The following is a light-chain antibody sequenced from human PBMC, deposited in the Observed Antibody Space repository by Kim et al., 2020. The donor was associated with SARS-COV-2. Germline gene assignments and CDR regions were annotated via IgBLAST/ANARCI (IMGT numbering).Light chain of an antibody. CDR1: SSNIGNNA. CDR2: YDD. J-gene: IGLJ1*01. Sequence: PRQRVTISYSGSSSNIGNNAVNWYQQLPGKAPKLLIYYDDLLPSGVSDRFSGSKSGTSASLAISGLQSEDEADYYCAAWDDSLNGYVFGTGTKVTVL. CDR3: AAWDDSLNGYV. V-gene: IGLV1-36*01.